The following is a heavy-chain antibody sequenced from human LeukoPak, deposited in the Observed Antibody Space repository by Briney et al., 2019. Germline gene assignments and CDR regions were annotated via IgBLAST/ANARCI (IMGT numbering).Heavy chain of an antibody. CDR2: IYHAGST. CDR1: GGSISSGGYY. CDR3: ARHVVAAREGDY. D-gene: IGHD6-6*01. J-gene: IGHJ4*02. V-gene: IGHV4-30-2*01. Sequence: SQTLSLTCTVSGGSISSGGYYWSWIRQPPGKGLEWIGYIYHAGSTSYNPSLKSRVTISVDRSKNQFSLNLSSVTAADTAVYYCARHVVAAREGDYWGQGTLVTVSS.